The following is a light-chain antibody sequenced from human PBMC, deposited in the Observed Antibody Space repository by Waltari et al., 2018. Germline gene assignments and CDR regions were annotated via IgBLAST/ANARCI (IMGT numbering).Light chain of an antibody. CDR2: DAS. V-gene: IGKV3-11*01. CDR1: QSVSSY. J-gene: IGKJ2*03. CDR3: QQRSDWYS. Sequence: EIVLTQSPATLSLSPGERATLSCRASQSVSSYLAWYQHNPGQAPRLRISDASNRATGIPARFSGSGSGSDFTLTISSLEPEDFAVYYCQQRSDWYSFGQGTKLEIK.